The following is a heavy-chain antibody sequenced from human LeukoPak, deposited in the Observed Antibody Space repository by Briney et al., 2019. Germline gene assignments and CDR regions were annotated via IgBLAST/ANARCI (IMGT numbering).Heavy chain of an antibody. J-gene: IGHJ3*02. CDR1: GGSIGDSSYY. V-gene: IGHV4-39*01. CDR3: ARGPTMIVVDRAFDI. Sequence: SETLSLTCTVSGGSIGDSSYYWGWIRQPPGKGLEWIGSIYYSGSTYYSPSLKSPVTISVDTSKNQFSLKLSSVTAADTAVYYCARGPTMIVVDRAFDIWGQGTMVTVSS. CDR2: IYYSGST. D-gene: IGHD3-22*01.